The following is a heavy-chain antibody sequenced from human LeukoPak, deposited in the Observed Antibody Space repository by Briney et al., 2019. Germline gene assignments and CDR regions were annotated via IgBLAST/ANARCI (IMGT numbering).Heavy chain of an antibody. CDR3: ARDYDSSGYYDY. Sequence: PGGSLRLSCAASGFTFSSYAMHWVRQAPGKGLEYVSAISSNGGSTYYANSVEGRFTISRDNSKNTLYLQMGSLRAEDMAVYYCARDYDSSGYYDYWGQGTLVTVSS. V-gene: IGHV3-64*01. CDR2: ISSNGGST. CDR1: GFTFSSYA. D-gene: IGHD3-22*01. J-gene: IGHJ4*02.